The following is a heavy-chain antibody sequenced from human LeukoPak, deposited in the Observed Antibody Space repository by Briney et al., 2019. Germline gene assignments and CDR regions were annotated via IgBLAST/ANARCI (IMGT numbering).Heavy chain of an antibody. CDR1: GFTFSSYG. Sequence: GRSLRLSCAASGFTFSSYGMHWVRKAPGKGLEWVAVISYDGSNKYYADSVKGRFTISRDNSKNTLYLQMNSLRAEDTAVYYCAKGSWFDPWGQGTLVTVSS. J-gene: IGHJ5*02. V-gene: IGHV3-30*18. CDR2: ISYDGSNK. CDR3: AKGSWFDP.